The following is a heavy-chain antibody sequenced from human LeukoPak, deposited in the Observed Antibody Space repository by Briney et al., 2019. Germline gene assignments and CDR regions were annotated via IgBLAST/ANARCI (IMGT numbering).Heavy chain of an antibody. D-gene: IGHD3-9*01. CDR1: GYSISSGHY. V-gene: IGHV4-38-2*02. CDR2: IYHNGGT. CDR3: ARDDWPYYFDY. Sequence: SETLSLTCTVSGYSISSGHYWGWIRQPPGKGLEWIGSIYHNGGTNSNPSLKSRVTMSVDTSKNQFSLNLRSVTAADTAVYYCARDDWPYYFDYWGLGTLVTVSS. J-gene: IGHJ4*02.